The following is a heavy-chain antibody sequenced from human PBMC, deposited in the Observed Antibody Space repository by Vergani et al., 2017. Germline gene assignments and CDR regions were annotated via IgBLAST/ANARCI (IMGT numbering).Heavy chain of an antibody. CDR1: GFSFSSHA. V-gene: IGHV3-30*18. J-gene: IGHJ6*03. CDR3: AKTGSVTSGSLQYNFYMDV. CDR2: ISNDGRKK. D-gene: IGHD3-10*01. Sequence: QVQLAESGGGRVQPGRSLRLSCAASGFSFSSHAIHWVRQAPGKGLEWVADISNDGRKKYYADSVKGRFTISGDNSKNTLYLQMNRLRTQDTAVYYCAKTGSVTSGSLQYNFYMDVWGKGTTVTVS.